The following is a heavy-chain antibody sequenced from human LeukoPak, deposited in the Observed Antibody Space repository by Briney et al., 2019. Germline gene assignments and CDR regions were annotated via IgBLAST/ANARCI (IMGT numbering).Heavy chain of an antibody. CDR3: ARVGATTRSFDY. J-gene: IGHJ4*02. Sequence: SETLSLTCTVSGGSLSSYYWSWIRQPPGKGLEWIGFVYYSGTTYYNPSLKSRVTISVDTSKNQFSLKVYSVTAADTAVYYCARVGATTRSFDYWGQGALVTVSS. V-gene: IGHV4-59*01. CDR1: GGSLSSYY. CDR2: VYYSGTT. D-gene: IGHD1-26*01.